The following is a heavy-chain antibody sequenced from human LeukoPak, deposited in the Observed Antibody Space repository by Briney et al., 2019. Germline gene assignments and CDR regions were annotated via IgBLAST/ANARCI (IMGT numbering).Heavy chain of an antibody. D-gene: IGHD5-18*01. Sequence: ASVKVSCKTSGYIFTGYYMHWVRQAPGQGLEWMGWINPNSGDTNYAQKFQGRVTMTGDTSISTAYMELSRLRSDDTAVYYCARDGYRYGQFDYWGQGTLVTVSS. J-gene: IGHJ4*02. CDR3: ARDGYRYGQFDY. V-gene: IGHV1-2*02. CDR2: INPNSGDT. CDR1: GYIFTGYY.